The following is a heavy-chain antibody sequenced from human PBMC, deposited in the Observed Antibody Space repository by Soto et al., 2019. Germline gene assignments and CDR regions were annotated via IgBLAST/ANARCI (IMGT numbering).Heavy chain of an antibody. CDR2: IYYSGST. V-gene: IGHV4-59*12. J-gene: IGHJ4*02. Sequence: ETLSLTCTVSGGSISSYYWSWIRQPPGKGLEWIGYIYYSGSTNYNPSLKSRVTISVDTSKNQFSLKLSSVTAADTAVYYCARESGYLTVDYWGQGTLVTVSS. CDR1: GGSISSYY. D-gene: IGHD5-12*01. CDR3: ARESGYLTVDY.